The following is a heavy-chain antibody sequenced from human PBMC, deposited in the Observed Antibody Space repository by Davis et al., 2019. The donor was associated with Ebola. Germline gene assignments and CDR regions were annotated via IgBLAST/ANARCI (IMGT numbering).Heavy chain of an antibody. CDR2: ISSSSYTI. J-gene: IGHJ5*02. D-gene: IGHD2-8*01. CDR1: GFTFSSYS. Sequence: PGGSLRLSCAASGFTFSSYSMNWVRQAPGKGLEWVSYISSSSYTIYYADSVKGRFTLSRDNAKNSLSLQMNSLRHEDTAVYYCARDPQTKSDPDQWGQGTLVTVSS. V-gene: IGHV3-48*02. CDR3: ARDPQTKSDPDQ.